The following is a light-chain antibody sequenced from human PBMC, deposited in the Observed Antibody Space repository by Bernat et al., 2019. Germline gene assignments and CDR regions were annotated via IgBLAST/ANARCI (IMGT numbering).Light chain of an antibody. CDR3: SAYAGSNTPYV. J-gene: IGLJ1*01. V-gene: IGLV2-8*01. Sequence: QSALTQPASVSGSPGQSITISCTGTSGDVGGYNYVSWYQQHPGKAPKLMIYEVSKRPSGVPDRFSGSKSGNTASLTVSGLQAEDEADYYCSAYAGSNTPYVFGTGTKVTVL. CDR2: EVS. CDR1: SGDVGGYNY.